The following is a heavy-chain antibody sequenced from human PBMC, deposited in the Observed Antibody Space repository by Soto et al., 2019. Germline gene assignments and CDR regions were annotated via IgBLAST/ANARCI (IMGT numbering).Heavy chain of an antibody. V-gene: IGHV3-33*01. J-gene: IGHJ6*02. Sequence: QVQLVESGGGVVQPGRSLRLACAASGFTFNNYGMHWVRQAPGKGLEWVAVIWNDVNGYYYANSVKGRFTISRDNPKNPLILKLSARGPENTPLYSLRSGKFPPPTAEQAPAVGVMDFGGQGTKVTVSS. CDR1: GFTFNNYG. D-gene: IGHD3-16*01. CDR2: IWNDVNGY. CDR3: RSGKFPPPTAEQAPAVGVMDF.